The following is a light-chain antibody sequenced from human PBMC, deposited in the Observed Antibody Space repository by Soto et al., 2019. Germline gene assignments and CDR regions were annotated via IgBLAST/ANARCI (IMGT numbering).Light chain of an antibody. CDR2: LAS. J-gene: IGKJ1*01. CDR3: QHFGTPPGT. Sequence: DIVLTQSPGTLSLSPGERATLSCRTSQAILNNYLAWFQQKPGQAPRLLIYLASNRAAGIPDRFSGSGSGTDVTLTISRLEPEDFAVYYCQHFGTPPGTFGQGTKVEI. CDR1: QAILNNY. V-gene: IGKV3-20*01.